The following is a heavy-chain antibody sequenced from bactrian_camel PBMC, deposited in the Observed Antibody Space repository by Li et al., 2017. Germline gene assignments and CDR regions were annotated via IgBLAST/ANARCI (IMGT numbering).Heavy chain of an antibody. CDR3: AADLGWCGSRPLQREFRN. J-gene: IGHJ4*01. V-gene: IGHV3S54*01. Sequence: HVQLVESGGGSVGAGGSLTLSCAASGSGYISGTACMGWFRQVTGKEREGIAAIAPATGTTFYSDSVKGRFTISHVNANNTLHLQMNSLKPEDTAVYYCAADLGWCGSRPLQREFRNWGQGTQVTVS. D-gene: IGHD2*01. CDR1: GSGYISGTAC. CDR2: IAPATGTT.